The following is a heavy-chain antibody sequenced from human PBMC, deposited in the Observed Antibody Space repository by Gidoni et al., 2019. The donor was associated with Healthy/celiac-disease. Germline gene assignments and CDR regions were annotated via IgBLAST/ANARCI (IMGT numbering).Heavy chain of an antibody. CDR3: ARSYSSSWYGVGWFDP. Sequence: EVQLVQSGAEVKKPGESLKISCKGSGYSFTSYWIGWVRQMPGKGLEWMGIIYPGDSDTRYSPSFQGQVTISADKSISTAYLQWSSLKASDNAMYYCARSYSSSWYGVGWFDPWGQGTLVTVSS. CDR2: IYPGDSDT. V-gene: IGHV5-51*01. CDR1: GYSFTSYW. D-gene: IGHD6-13*01. J-gene: IGHJ5*02.